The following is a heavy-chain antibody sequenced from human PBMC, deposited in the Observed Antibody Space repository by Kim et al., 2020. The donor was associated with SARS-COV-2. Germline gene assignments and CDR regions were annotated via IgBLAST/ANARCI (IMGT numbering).Heavy chain of an antibody. CDR3: ATVVFYYDAGYFKN. Sequence: PDSVQGRLIISRDHSKNTLYLQMNSLRAEDTAVYYCATVVFYYDAGYFKNWGQGTLVIVSS. V-gene: IGHV3-66*01. J-gene: IGHJ1*01. D-gene: IGHD3-22*01.